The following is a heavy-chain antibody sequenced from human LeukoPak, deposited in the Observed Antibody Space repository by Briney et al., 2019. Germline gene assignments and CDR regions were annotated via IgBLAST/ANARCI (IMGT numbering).Heavy chain of an antibody. D-gene: IGHD2-15*01. Sequence: KPSETLSFTCTVSGGSISSSSYYWAWIRQPPGKGLEWIASIFSGGNTYYNPSLKSRVIISVDTSKNEFSLKLNSVTAADTAVYYCARERIQLDPWGQGTLVTVSS. CDR1: GGSISSSSYY. J-gene: IGHJ5*02. CDR3: ARERIQLDP. V-gene: IGHV4-39*01. CDR2: IFSGGNT.